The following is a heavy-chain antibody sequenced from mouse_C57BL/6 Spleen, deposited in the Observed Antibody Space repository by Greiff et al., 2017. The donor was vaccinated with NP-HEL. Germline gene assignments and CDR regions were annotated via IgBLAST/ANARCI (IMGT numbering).Heavy chain of an antibody. V-gene: IGHV1-64*01. D-gene: IGHD2-5*01. CDR2: IHPNSGST. CDR3: ARIYRNFSWFAY. CDR1: GYTFTSYW. Sequence: VQLQQSGAELVKPGASVKLSCKASGYTFTSYWMHWVKQRPGQGLEWIGMIHPNSGSTNYNEKFKSKATLTVDKSSSTAYMQLSSLTSEDSAVYYCARIYRNFSWFAYWGQGTLVTVSA. J-gene: IGHJ3*01.